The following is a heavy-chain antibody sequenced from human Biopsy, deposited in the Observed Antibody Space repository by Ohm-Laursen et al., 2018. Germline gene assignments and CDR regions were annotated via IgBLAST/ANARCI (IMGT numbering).Heavy chain of an antibody. Sequence: TLSLTCTVSDGSINSNDYYWGWIRQAPGKGLEWLGSVHYSGAPYYNPPLTSRATISVDTAKNQFFLKLRAAAAADTAVYYRARPLRGGEYEGFDLWGPGTMVSVSP. J-gene: IGHJ3*01. CDR1: DGSINSNDYY. D-gene: IGHD4-17*01. CDR3: ARPLRGGEYEGFDL. V-gene: IGHV4-39*01. CDR2: VHYSGAP.